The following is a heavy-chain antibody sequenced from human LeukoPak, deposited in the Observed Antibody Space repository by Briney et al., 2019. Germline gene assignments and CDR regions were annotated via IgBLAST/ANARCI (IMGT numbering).Heavy chain of an antibody. J-gene: IGHJ5*02. CDR2: ISYDGSNK. D-gene: IGHD2-15*01. CDR1: GFTLSSYG. V-gene: IGHV3-30*18. Sequence: GGSLRLSCAASGFTLSSYGMHWVRQAPGKGLEWVAVISYDGSNKYYADSVKGRFTISRDNSKNTLYLQMNSLRAEDTAVYYCAKPAYCSGGSCYSYNWFDPWGQGTLVTVSS. CDR3: AKPAYCSGGSCYSYNWFDP.